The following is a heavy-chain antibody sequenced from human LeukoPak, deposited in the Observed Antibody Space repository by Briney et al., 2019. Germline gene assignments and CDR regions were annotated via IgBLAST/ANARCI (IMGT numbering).Heavy chain of an antibody. J-gene: IGHJ5*02. CDR1: GFTFSNYW. CDR2: IYVDGRTT. Sequence: GGSLRLSCVASGFTFSNYWMHWVRQPPGKGLVWVSRIYVDGRTTNYADSVKGRFTISRDNAKNTVYLEMNSLSVEDTATYYCIRDFRSADLWGQRTLVTVTS. V-gene: IGHV3-74*01. CDR3: IRDFRSADL.